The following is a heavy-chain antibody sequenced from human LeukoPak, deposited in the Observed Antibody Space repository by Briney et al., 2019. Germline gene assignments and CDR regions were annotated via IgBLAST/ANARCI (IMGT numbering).Heavy chain of an antibody. CDR2: FSASGGGT. D-gene: IGHD6-13*01. Sequence: GGSLRLSCAASGFTVSSYGMSWVRQAPGKGLEWVSDFSASGGGTYYADSVKGRFTISRDSSKNTLYLQMNSLRVEDTAVYYCAKDVRVAAGKYYMDVWGKGTTVTVSS. CDR1: GFTVSSYG. CDR3: AKDVRVAAGKYYMDV. V-gene: IGHV3-23*01. J-gene: IGHJ6*03.